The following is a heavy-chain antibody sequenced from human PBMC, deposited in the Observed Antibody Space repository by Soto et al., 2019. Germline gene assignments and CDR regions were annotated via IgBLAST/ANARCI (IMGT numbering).Heavy chain of an antibody. J-gene: IGHJ4*02. D-gene: IGHD3-3*01. CDR2: IKNKTDGGIT. CDR1: GFSFYKDW. Sequence: VRLSFAASGFSFYKDWMSWVRLTPWKVLEWVGRIKNKTDGGITDYPAPVRDRFTISRDDSRSTLYLQMNSLKTEDTAVYYCITEPYDDIWIGYHFDYWGQGRMVTVSS. CDR3: ITEPYDDIWIGYHFDY. V-gene: IGHV3-15*01.